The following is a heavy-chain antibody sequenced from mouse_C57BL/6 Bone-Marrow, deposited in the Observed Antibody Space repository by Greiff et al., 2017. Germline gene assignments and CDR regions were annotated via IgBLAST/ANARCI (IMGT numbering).Heavy chain of an antibody. Sequence: VQLQQSGTVLARPGASVKMSCKTSGYTFTSYWMHWVKQRPGQGLEWIGAIYPGNSDTSYNQKFKGKAKLTAATSASTAYMELSSLTNEDSAVYYCTREVERLRLAWFAYWGQGTLVTVSA. D-gene: IGHD2-4*01. CDR3: TREVERLRLAWFAY. J-gene: IGHJ3*01. CDR1: GYTFTSYW. V-gene: IGHV1-5*01. CDR2: IYPGNSDT.